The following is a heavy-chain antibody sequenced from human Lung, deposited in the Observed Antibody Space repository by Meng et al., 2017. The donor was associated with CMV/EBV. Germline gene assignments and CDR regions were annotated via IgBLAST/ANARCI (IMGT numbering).Heavy chain of an antibody. D-gene: IGHD2-15*01. CDR3: AHGGGDC. J-gene: IGHJ4*02. V-gene: IGHV3-30-3*01. CDR2: ISYDGSNK. Sequence: VRLGGSGGGVVQPGMSLRLSCPASGFTFSSYAMHWVRQAPGKGLEWVAVISYDGSNKYYADSVKGRFTISRDNSKNTLYLQMNSLRAEDTAVYYCAHGGGDCWGQGTLVTVSS. CDR1: GFTFSSYA.